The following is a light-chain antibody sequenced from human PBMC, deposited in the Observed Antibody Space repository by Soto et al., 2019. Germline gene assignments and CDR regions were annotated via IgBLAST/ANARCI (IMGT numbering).Light chain of an antibody. Sequence: DIQVTQSPSTLSASVGDRVTITCRASQGISIWLAWYQQKPGKAPKLLIYKTSSLESGVPSRFSGSRSGTEFTLTISSLQPDDFATYYCQQYTAFGQGTKVEGK. V-gene: IGKV1-5*03. CDR2: KTS. CDR1: QGISIW. CDR3: QQYTA. J-gene: IGKJ1*01.